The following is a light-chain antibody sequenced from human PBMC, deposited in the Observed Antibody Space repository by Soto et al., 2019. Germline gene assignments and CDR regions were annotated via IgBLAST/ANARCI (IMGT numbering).Light chain of an antibody. V-gene: IGLV2-8*01. J-gene: IGLJ2*01. Sequence: QSVLTQPPSASGSPGQSVTISCTGTNSDVGGYNYVSWYQQHPGKAPKLIIYEVNKRPSGVPDRFSGSKSGNTASLTVSGLQAEDEADYYCSSYAGSNNLVFGGGTKLTVL. CDR3: SSYAGSNNLV. CDR2: EVN. CDR1: NSDVGGYNY.